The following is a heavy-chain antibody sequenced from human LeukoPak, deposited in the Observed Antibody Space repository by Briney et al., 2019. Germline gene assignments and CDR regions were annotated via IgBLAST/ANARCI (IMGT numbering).Heavy chain of an antibody. CDR2: ISAYNGNT. CDR1: GYTFTSYG. CDR3: ARSDAVGDYYYYYMDV. V-gene: IGHV1-18*01. Sequence: ASVKVSCEASGYTFTSYGISWVRQAPGQGLEWMGWISAYNGNTNYAQKLQGRVTMTTDTSTSTAYMELRSLRSDDTAVYYCARSDAVGDYYYYYMDVWGKGTTVTVSS. J-gene: IGHJ6*03. D-gene: IGHD3-16*01.